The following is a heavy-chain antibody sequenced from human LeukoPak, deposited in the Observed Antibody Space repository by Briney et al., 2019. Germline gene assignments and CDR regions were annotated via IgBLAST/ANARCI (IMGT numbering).Heavy chain of an antibody. Sequence: PGGSLRLSCAASGFTFRNYWIHWVRQAPGKGLVWISRIDNDGSDRIYADPVKGRFTISRDNAKNTLYLQMNSLRAEDTAVYYCARGGYHHGFDIWGQGTMVTVSS. CDR1: GFTFRNYW. J-gene: IGHJ3*02. CDR3: ARGGYHHGFDI. D-gene: IGHD5-18*01. V-gene: IGHV3-74*01. CDR2: IDNDGSDR.